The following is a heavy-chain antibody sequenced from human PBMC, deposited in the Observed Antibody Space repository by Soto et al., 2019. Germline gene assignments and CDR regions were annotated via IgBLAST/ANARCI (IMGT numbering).Heavy chain of an antibody. Sequence: QPGGSLRLSXEASGFALSPYWMSWVRQAPGRGLEWVANINQDGSVKHYVDSVRGRFTVSRDNAKNSLFLQMNSLSAEDTAVYFCARLTEAVTTFVYWGQGTPVTVSS. CDR1: GFALSPYW. CDR3: ARLTEAVTTFVY. D-gene: IGHD1-1*01. V-gene: IGHV3-7*03. CDR2: INQDGSVK. J-gene: IGHJ4*02.